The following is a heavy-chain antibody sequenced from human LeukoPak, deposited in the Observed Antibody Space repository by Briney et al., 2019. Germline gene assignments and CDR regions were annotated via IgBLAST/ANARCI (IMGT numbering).Heavy chain of an antibody. CDR3: ARGPNSNWSGLDF. CDR1: GFTFKNYA. J-gene: IGHJ4*02. V-gene: IGHV3-74*01. D-gene: IGHD6-6*01. CDR2: ISPTGSTT. Sequence: GGSLRLSCAASGFTFKNYAMGWVRQAPGKGLVWVSRISPTGSTTSYADSVKGRFTVSRDNAKNTLYLQVNNLRAEDTAVYYCARGPNSNWSGLDFWGQGTLLTVSS.